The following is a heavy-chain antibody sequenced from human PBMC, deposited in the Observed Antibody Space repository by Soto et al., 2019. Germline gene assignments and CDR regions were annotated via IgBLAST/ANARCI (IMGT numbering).Heavy chain of an antibody. CDR1: GFTFSNFG. CDR2: ISYDGSNK. V-gene: IGHV3-30*03. CDR3: VPIGQAYSSGWYVNLEYLDY. Sequence: GGSLRLSCAASGFTFSNFGMHRVRQAPGKGLEWVAVISYDGSNKYYADSVKGRFTISRDNSKNTLYLQMNSLRAEDTAVYYCVPIGQAYSSGWYVNLEYLDYWGQGTLVTVSS. J-gene: IGHJ4*02. D-gene: IGHD6-19*01.